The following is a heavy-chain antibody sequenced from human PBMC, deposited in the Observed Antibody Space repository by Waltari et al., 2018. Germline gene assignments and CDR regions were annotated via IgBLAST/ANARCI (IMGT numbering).Heavy chain of an antibody. CDR1: GFTVSTNY. CDR2: IYSGGHT. V-gene: IGHV3-53*01. J-gene: IGHJ4*02. Sequence: EVQLVESGGGLIQPGGSLRLSCAASGFTVSTNYITWVRQAPGKGLGWVSVIYSGGHTYYSASVEGRFTISRDDSKNTVYLQMNSLRVEDTAVYYCAKYGSGSDYNGNSFDHWGQGTLVTVSS. D-gene: IGHD3-10*01. CDR3: AKYGSGSDYNGNSFDH.